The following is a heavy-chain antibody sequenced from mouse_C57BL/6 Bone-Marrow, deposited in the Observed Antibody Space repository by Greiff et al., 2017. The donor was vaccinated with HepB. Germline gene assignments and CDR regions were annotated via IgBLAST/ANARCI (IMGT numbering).Heavy chain of an antibody. CDR2: INPNNGGT. Sequence: VQLQQSGPELVKPGDSVKMSCKASGYTFTDYNMHWVKQSHGKSLEWIGYINPNNGGTSYNQKFKGKATLTVNKSSITAYMELRSLTSEDSAVYYCARSRPYAMDYWGQGTSVTVSS. J-gene: IGHJ4*01. CDR1: GYTFTDYN. CDR3: ARSRPYAMDY. V-gene: IGHV1-22*01. D-gene: IGHD1-1*01.